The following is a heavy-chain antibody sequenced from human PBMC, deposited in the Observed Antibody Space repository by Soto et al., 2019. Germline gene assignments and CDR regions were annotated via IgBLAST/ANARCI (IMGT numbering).Heavy chain of an antibody. Sequence: PGGSLRLSCAASGIPFSDAWMTWVRQAPGKGLEWVGRIKSKTDGETTDYAAPVKGRFTISRDDSKNTLYLQMNSLKTEDTAVYYCTTLFIAALAWGQGTLVTVSS. J-gene: IGHJ5*02. CDR1: GIPFSDAW. D-gene: IGHD6-6*01. CDR3: TTLFIAALA. V-gene: IGHV3-15*01. CDR2: IKSKTDGETT.